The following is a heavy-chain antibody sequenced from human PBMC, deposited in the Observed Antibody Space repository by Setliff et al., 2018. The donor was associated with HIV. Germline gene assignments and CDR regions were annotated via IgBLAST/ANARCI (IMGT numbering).Heavy chain of an antibody. V-gene: IGHV1-8*01. D-gene: IGHD3-22*01. CDR2: MNPNSGNT. CDR3: ARDSPQDSSGYGLAFDI. CDR1: GSTFSTYD. J-gene: IGHJ3*02. Sequence: ASVKVSCKPSGSTFSTYDINWVRQATGQGLEWMGWMNPNSGNTGYAQKFQGRVTMTRNTSISTAYMELSSLRSDDTAVYYCARDSPQDSSGYGLAFDIWGQGTMVTVSS.